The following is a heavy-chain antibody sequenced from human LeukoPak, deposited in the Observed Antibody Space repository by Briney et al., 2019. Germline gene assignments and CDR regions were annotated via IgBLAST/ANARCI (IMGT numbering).Heavy chain of an antibody. V-gene: IGHV4-39*07. CDR3: ARDVDEYSSSPDAFDI. D-gene: IGHD6-6*01. J-gene: IGHJ3*02. CDR1: GGSISSSSYY. CDR2: IFYSGST. Sequence: PSETLSLTCTVSGGSISSSSYYWGWIRQPPGKGLEWITSIFYSGSTYYNPSLKSRVTISVDTSKNQFSLKLSSVTAADTAVYYCARDVDEYSSSPDAFDIWGQGTMVTVSS.